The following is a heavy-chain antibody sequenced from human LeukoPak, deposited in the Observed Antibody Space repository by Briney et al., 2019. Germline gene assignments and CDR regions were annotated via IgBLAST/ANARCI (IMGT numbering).Heavy chain of an antibody. CDR3: AGANRKYYFDY. V-gene: IGHV3-48*02. CDR1: GFTSSSYS. CDR2: ISSSSSTI. D-gene: IGHD1-14*01. Sequence: PGGSLRLSCAASGFTSSSYSMNWVRQAPGKGLEWVSYISSSSSTIYYADSVKGRFTMSRDNAKNSLFLQMNSLRDDDTAVYFCAGANRKYYFDYWGQGTLVTVSS. J-gene: IGHJ4*02.